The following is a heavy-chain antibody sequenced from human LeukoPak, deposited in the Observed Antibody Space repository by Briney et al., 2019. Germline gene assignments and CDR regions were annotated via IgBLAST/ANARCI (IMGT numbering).Heavy chain of an antibody. CDR1: GFTFSSYG. V-gene: IGHV3-30*02. Sequence: GGSLRLSCAASGFTFSSYGMHWVRQAPGKGLEWVAFIRYDGSNKYYADSVKGRFTISRDNSKNTLYLQMNSLRAEDTAVYYCAKEDLAVAGTGYFQHWGQGTLVTVSS. CDR3: AKEDLAVAGTGYFQH. D-gene: IGHD6-19*01. J-gene: IGHJ1*01. CDR2: IRYDGSNK.